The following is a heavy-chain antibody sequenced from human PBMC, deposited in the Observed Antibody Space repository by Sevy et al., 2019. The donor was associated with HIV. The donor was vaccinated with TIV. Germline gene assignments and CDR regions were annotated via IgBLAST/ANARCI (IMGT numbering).Heavy chain of an antibody. CDR1: GISFSSYE. J-gene: IGHJ6*02. Sequence: GGSLRLSCAASGISFSSYEMNWVRQAPGKGLEWVSYISSSGSTIYYADSVKGRFTASRDNAKNSQFLQMNSLRAEDTGVYYCAREGSSHSMDVWGQGTTVTVSS. CDR3: AREGSSHSMDV. V-gene: IGHV3-48*03. D-gene: IGHD1-26*01. CDR2: ISSSGSTI.